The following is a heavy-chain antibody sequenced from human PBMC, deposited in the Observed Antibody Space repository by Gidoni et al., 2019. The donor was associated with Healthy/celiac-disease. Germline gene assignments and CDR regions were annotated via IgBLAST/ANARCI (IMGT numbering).Heavy chain of an antibody. Sequence: QVQLVESGGGVVQPGRPLSPSCAASGFPFSSYGMHWVRQAPGKGLEWVAVIWYDGSNKYYADSVKGRFTISRDNSKNTLYLQMNSLRAEDTAVYYCARDSIAAAGTYVGYWGQGTLVTVSS. CDR2: IWYDGSNK. CDR3: ARDSIAAAGTYVGY. CDR1: GFPFSSYG. J-gene: IGHJ4*02. V-gene: IGHV3-33*01. D-gene: IGHD6-13*01.